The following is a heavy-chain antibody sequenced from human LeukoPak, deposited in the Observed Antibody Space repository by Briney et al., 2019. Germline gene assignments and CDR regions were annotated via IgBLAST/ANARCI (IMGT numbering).Heavy chain of an antibody. V-gene: IGHV3-23*01. CDR3: AKDHTQITS. CDR2: ISGSGGST. CDR1: GFTFSSYA. D-gene: IGHD1-1*01. Sequence: GGSLRPSCAASGFTFSSYAMSWVRKAPGKGVEWVSAISGSGGSTYYADSVKGRFTISRDDSKNTLYLQMNSLRAEDTAVYYCAKDHTQITSWGQGTLVTVSS. J-gene: IGHJ4*02.